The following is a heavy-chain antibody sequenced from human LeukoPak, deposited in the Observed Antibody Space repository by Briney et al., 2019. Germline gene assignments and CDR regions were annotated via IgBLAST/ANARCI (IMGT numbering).Heavy chain of an antibody. CDR2: IIPILGIA. J-gene: IGHJ6*02. V-gene: IGHV1-69*04. D-gene: IGHD3-9*01. Sequence: ASVKVSCKASGGTFSSYAISWVRQAPGQGLEWMGRIIPILGIANYAQKFQGRVTITADKSTSAVYMELSSLRSEDTAVYYCARDIYDILTGPPLSYGMDVWGQGTTVTVSS. CDR3: ARDIYDILTGPPLSYGMDV. CDR1: GGTFSSYA.